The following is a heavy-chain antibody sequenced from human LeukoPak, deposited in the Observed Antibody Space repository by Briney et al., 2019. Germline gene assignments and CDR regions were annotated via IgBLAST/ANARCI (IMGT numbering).Heavy chain of an antibody. CDR2: LRYDARNE. D-gene: IGHD5-12*01. CDR3: AKASNSGYVSVGPDY. J-gene: IGHJ4*02. V-gene: IGHV3-30*02. Sequence: PGGSLRLSCQTSGHVFSRYGMHWVRQAPDKGLEWVAYLRYDARNEYYADSVNGRFIISRDTSRNTLYLQMNSLEAEDTGVYSCAKASNSGYVSVGPDYWGLGTLVTVSS. CDR1: GHVFSRYG.